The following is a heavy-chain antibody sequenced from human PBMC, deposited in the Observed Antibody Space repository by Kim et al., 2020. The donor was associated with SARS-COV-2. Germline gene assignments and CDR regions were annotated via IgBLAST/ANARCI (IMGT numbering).Heavy chain of an antibody. CDR2: INSDGSSA. J-gene: IGHJ4*02. V-gene: IGHV3-74*01. Sequence: GGSLRLSCAASGFTFSSYWMHWVRQAPGKGLVWVSRINSDGSSASYADSVKGRFTIARDNAKNTLYLQMNSLRAEDTAVYYCARDFGIVVVVAAHYWGQGTLVTVSS. CDR3: ARDFGIVVVVAAHY. D-gene: IGHD2-15*01. CDR1: GFTFSSYW.